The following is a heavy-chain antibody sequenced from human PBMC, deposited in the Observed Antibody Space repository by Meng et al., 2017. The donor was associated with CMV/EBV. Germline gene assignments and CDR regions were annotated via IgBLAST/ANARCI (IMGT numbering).Heavy chain of an antibody. J-gene: IGHJ4*02. CDR3: ARDRGYYDFWSGYPPYFDY. V-gene: IGHV3-30*02. Sequence: GESLKISCAASGFTFSSYGMHWVRQAPGKGLEWVAFIRYDGSNKYYADSVKGRFTISRDNSKNTLYLQMNSLRAEDTAVYYCARDRGYYDFWSGYPPYFDYWGQGTLVTVSS. D-gene: IGHD3-3*01. CDR2: IRYDGSNK. CDR1: GFTFSSYG.